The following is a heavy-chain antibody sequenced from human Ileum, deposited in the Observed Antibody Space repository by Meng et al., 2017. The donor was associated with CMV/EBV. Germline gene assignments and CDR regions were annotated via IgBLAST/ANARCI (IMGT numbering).Heavy chain of an antibody. Sequence: QVQLVQSGAEVKKPGASVKVSCKASGYTFIKYAVHWVRQAPGQGLEWMGWINAGNGNTKYSQKFQGRVTFTRDTSASTAYMEVSSLKSEDTAVYYCARIENGAHFDSWGQGSLVTVS. CDR2: INAGNGNT. CDR3: ARIENGAHFDS. CDR1: GYTFIKYA. V-gene: IGHV1-3*01. D-gene: IGHD2-8*01. J-gene: IGHJ4*01.